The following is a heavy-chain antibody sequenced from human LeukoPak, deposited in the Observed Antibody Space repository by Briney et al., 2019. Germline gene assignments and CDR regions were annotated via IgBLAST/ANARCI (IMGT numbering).Heavy chain of an antibody. CDR1: GGTFSSYA. D-gene: IGHD3-3*01. Sequence: SVKVSCKASGGTFSSYAISWVRQAPGQGLEWMGGIIPIFGTANFAQKFQGRVTITADESTSTAYMELSSLRSEDTAVYYCARDGGFWSGYSYYFDYWGQGTLVTVSS. J-gene: IGHJ4*02. CDR3: ARDGGFWSGYSYYFDY. V-gene: IGHV1-69*13. CDR2: IIPIFGTA.